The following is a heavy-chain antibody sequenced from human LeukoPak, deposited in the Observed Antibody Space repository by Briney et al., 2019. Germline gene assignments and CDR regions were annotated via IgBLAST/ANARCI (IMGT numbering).Heavy chain of an antibody. Sequence: SETLSLTCTVSGGSISSYYWSWIRQPPGRGLEWIGYIYYSGSTNYNPSLKSRVTISVDTSKNQFSLKLSSVTAADTAVYYCARLNRSSSRYNWFDPWGQGTLVTVSS. CDR2: IYYSGST. J-gene: IGHJ5*02. V-gene: IGHV4-59*08. D-gene: IGHD6-13*01. CDR1: GGSISSYY. CDR3: ARLNRSSSRYNWFDP.